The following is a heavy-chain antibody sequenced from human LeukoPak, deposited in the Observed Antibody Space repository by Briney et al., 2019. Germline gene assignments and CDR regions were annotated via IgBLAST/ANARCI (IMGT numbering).Heavy chain of an antibody. D-gene: IGHD3-3*01. Sequence: ASETLSLTCAVYGGSFSGYYWSWIRQPPGKGLEWIGEINHSGSTNYNPSLKSRVTISVDTSKNQFSLKLSSVTAADTAAYYCASLGYYDFWSGTPTTDYWGQGTLVTVSS. V-gene: IGHV4-34*01. CDR3: ASLGYYDFWSGTPTTDY. J-gene: IGHJ4*02. CDR2: INHSGST. CDR1: GGSFSGYY.